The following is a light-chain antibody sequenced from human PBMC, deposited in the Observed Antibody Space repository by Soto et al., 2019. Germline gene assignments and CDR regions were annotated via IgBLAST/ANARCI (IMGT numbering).Light chain of an antibody. CDR3: QQYVGPPLT. CDR1: QSVSSTR. CDR2: GTS. Sequence: EIVLTQSPGNLSLSPGERATLSCRASQSVSSTRLAWYQQKLGQAPRLLIHGTSSRAAGIPDRFSGSGSDTDFTLTISRLEAEDSAVYYCQQYVGPPLTFGGGTKVEIK. V-gene: IGKV3-20*01. J-gene: IGKJ4*01.